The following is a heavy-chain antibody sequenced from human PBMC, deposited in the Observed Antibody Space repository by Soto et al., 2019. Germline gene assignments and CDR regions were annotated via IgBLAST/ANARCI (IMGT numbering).Heavy chain of an antibody. CDR3: TRHYRFVYDPGMDV. Sequence: ESLKISCKGSGYSFTSYWISWVRQMPGKGLEWMGRIDPSDSYTNYSPSFQSHVTISADQSISTAYLQWSSLKASDTAMYYCTRHYRFVYDPGMDVCGQGTTVTVSS. CDR2: IDPSDSYT. D-gene: IGHD3-3*01. CDR1: GYSFTSYW. J-gene: IGHJ6*02. V-gene: IGHV5-10-1*01.